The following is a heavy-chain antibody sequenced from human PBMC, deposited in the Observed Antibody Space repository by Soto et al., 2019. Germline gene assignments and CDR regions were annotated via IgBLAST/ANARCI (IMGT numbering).Heavy chain of an antibody. CDR2: IIPIFGTA. J-gene: IGHJ4*02. V-gene: IGHV1-69*06. Sequence: SVKVSCKASGGTFSSYAISWVRQAPGQGLEWMGGIIPIFGTANYAQKFQGRVTITADKSTSTAYMELSSLRSEDTAVYYCASGYNWNYVLIDYWGQGTLVTVSS. CDR1: GGTFSSYA. CDR3: ASGYNWNYVLIDY. D-gene: IGHD1-7*01.